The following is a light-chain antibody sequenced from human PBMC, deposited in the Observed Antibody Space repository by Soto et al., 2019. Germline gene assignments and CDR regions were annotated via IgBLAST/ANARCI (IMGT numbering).Light chain of an antibody. J-gene: IGKJ1*01. CDR3: MQGTHWPPT. V-gene: IGKV2-30*01. CDR2: KAS. CDR1: QSLVYSDGYAY. Sequence: DVVMTQSPLSLPVTLGQPASISCRSSQSLVYSDGYAYLNWFQQRPGQSPRRLIYKASNRDSGVPDRFSGSGSGSDITLHIDRVEAEDVGIYYCMQGTHWPPTFGRGTRVEIK.